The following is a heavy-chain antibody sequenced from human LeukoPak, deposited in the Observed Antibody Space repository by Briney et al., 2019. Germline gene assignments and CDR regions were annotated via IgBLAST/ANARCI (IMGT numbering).Heavy chain of an antibody. CDR1: GGSISSYY. Sequence: SETLSLTCTVSGGSISSYYWSWIRQPPGKGLEWIGYIYYSGSTNYNPSLKSRVTISVDTSKNQFSLKLSSVTAADTAVYYCARGGTVVPPEENFQHWGHGTLV. CDR2: IYYSGST. V-gene: IGHV4-59*01. D-gene: IGHD4-23*01. J-gene: IGHJ1*01. CDR3: ARGGTVVPPEENFQH.